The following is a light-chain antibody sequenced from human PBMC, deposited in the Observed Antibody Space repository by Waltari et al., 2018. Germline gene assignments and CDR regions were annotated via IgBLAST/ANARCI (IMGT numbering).Light chain of an antibody. J-gene: IGLJ2*01. V-gene: IGLV2-14*03. Sequence: VSWYQQHPGKVPKLVVYDVTKRPSGVSNRFSGSKSDNAASLTLSGLQPEDEADYYCSSYASSATVIFGGGTKLTVL. CDR2: DVT. CDR3: SSYASSATVI.